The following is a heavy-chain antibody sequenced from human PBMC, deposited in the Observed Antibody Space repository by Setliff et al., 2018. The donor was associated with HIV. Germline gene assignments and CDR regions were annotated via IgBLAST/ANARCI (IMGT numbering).Heavy chain of an antibody. V-gene: IGHV3-7*03. J-gene: IGHJ4*02. Sequence: GGSLRLSCAASGFTFNTYAMSWVRQAPGKGLEWVANINQNGREKYYVDSVKGRFTISRDNAQNSLYLQMSSLKVEDTAVYYCARDLAYWGQGTLVTVSS. CDR1: GFTFNTYA. CDR2: INQNGREK. CDR3: ARDLAY.